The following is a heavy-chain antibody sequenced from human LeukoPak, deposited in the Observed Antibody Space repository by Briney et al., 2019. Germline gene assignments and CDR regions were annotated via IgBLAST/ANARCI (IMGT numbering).Heavy chain of an antibody. J-gene: IGHJ4*02. CDR1: GGTFSSYA. D-gene: IGHD3-10*01. CDR3: ARDEGDYGSGTPGY. V-gene: IGHV1-69*13. Sequence: GASVKVSCKASGGTFSSYAISWVRQAPGQGLEWMGGVIPIFGTANYAQKFQGSVAITADESTSTAYMELSSLRSEDTAVYYCARDEGDYGSGTPGYLGQGTLVTVSS. CDR2: VIPIFGTA.